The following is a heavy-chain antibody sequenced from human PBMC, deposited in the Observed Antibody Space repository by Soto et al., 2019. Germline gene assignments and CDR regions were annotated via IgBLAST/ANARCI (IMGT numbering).Heavy chain of an antibody. CDR1: GGTFSNSA. Sequence: QVQLEQSGAEVKQPGSSVRVSCKASGGTFSNSAISWVRQAPGQGLEWMGGIMPIFRTPDYAQKFQGRVTISADKSTSTAYMELNGLRSDVTAVYYCARDKARLQLGGNYDYTLDVGGQGATVTVSS. D-gene: IGHD4-4*01. CDR2: IMPIFRTP. J-gene: IGHJ6*02. CDR3: ARDKARLQLGGNYDYTLDV. V-gene: IGHV1-69*14.